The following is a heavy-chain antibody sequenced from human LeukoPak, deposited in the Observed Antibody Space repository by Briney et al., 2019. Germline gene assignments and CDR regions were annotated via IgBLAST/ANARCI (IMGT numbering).Heavy chain of an antibody. Sequence: QTGGSLRLSCAASGFTFSTYGMSWVRQAPGKGLEWVSSINNSGGNMYYADSVKGRFTISRDNSKNTLYLQMNSLRAEDAAVYYCARTRAGGRSPRDYYYYMDVWGKGTTVTISS. D-gene: IGHD4-23*01. V-gene: IGHV3-23*01. CDR2: INNSGGNM. CDR3: ARTRAGGRSPRDYYYYMDV. CDR1: GFTFSTYG. J-gene: IGHJ6*03.